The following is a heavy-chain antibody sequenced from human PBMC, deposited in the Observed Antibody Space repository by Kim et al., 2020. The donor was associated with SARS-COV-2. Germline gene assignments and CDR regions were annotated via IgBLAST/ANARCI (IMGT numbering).Heavy chain of an antibody. CDR3: ARGRYSSSWYEVWFDP. CDR2: INHSGST. D-gene: IGHD6-13*01. Sequence: SETLSLTCAVYGGSFSGYYWSWIRQPPGKGLEWIGEINHSGSTNYNPSLKSRVTISVDTSKNQFSLKLSSVTAADTAVYYCARGRYSSSWYEVWFDPWGQGTLVTVSS. J-gene: IGHJ5*02. V-gene: IGHV4-34*01. CDR1: GGSFSGYY.